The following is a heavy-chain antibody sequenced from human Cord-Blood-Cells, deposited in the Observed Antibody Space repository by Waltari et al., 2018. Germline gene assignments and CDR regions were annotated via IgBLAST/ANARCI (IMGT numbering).Heavy chain of an antibody. CDR1: GGSISSYY. V-gene: IGHV4-59*01. CDR2: IYYSGST. Sequence: QVQLQESGPGLVKPSETLSLTCTVSGGSISSYYWSWIRPPPGKGLEWIGYIYYSGSTHYNPSLKSRVTISVDTSKNQFSLKLSSVTAADTAVYYCARLAAGYSGYDFDYWGQGTLVTVSS. CDR3: ARLAAGYSGYDFDY. J-gene: IGHJ4*02. D-gene: IGHD5-12*01.